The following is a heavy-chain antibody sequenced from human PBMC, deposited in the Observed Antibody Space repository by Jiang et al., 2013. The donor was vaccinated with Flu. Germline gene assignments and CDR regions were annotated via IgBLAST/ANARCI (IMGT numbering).Heavy chain of an antibody. CDR2: IYHSGST. Sequence: SGSGLVKPSETLSLTCAVSGYSISSGYYWGWIRQPPGKGLEWIGSIYHSGSTYYNPSLKSRVTISVDTSKNQFSLKLSSVTAADTAVYYCASLSPWVDNFDYWGQGTLVTVSS. D-gene: IGHD2-15*01. V-gene: IGHV4-38-2*01. CDR1: GYSISSGYY. CDR3: ASLSPWVDNFDY. J-gene: IGHJ4*02.